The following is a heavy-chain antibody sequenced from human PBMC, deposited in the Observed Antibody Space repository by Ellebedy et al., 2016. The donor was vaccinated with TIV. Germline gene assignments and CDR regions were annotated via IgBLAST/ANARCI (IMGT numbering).Heavy chain of an antibody. J-gene: IGHJ4*02. CDR1: GASISSNGLY. V-gene: IGHV4-39*01. D-gene: IGHD3-9*01. CDR2: FCHNGST. Sequence: MPGGSLSLSCTVSGASISSNGLYWGCIRPPPGTGLEWIGTFCHNGSTYYSPSLKSLVSISVDASQNQFSMKLASVTAADTAIYYCATRITLTGEIENWGQGSLVTVSS. CDR3: ATRITLTGEIEN.